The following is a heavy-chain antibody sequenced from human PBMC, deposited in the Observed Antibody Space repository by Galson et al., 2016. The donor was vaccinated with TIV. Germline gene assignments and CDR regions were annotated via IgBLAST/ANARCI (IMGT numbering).Heavy chain of an antibody. CDR1: GFTFSTYV. D-gene: IGHD3-3*01. J-gene: IGHJ6*02. Sequence: SLRLSCAASGFTFSTYVMHWVRQAPGKGLEWVAFVRYDGSHTNYADSLKGRFTISRDNSKYTRYRQMNSLRAEDTAVYYCAKGMAIFGVIPPWGGMDVWGQGTTVTVSS. CDR2: VRYDGSHT. CDR3: AKGMAIFGVIPPWGGMDV. V-gene: IGHV3-30*02.